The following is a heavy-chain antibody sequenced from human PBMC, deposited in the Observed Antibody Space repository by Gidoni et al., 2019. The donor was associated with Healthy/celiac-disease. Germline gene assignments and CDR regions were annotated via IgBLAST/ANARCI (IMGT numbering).Heavy chain of an antibody. CDR3: ARFGLSLFWSWGNWFDP. V-gene: IGHV4-34*01. J-gene: IGHJ5*02. CDR1: GGSFSGYY. D-gene: IGHD3-3*01. Sequence: QVQLQQWGAGLLKPSATLSITCAVDGGSFSGYYWSWIRQPPGKGLEWIGEINHSGSTNYNPSLKSRVTISVDTSKNQFSLKLSSVTAADTAVYYCARFGLSLFWSWGNWFDPWGQGTLVTVSS. CDR2: INHSGST.